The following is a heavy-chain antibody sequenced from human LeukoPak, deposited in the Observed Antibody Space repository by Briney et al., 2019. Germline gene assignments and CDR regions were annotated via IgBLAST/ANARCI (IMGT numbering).Heavy chain of an antibody. V-gene: IGHV3-23*01. Sequence: GESLRLSCAASGFTFSRDWMHWVRQAPGKGLEWVSLIASSGLNTYYADSVRGRFTISRDNSKNTLSLRMNSLRVEDTAIYYCARDIELSTWGLGTLVTVSS. CDR2: IASSGLNT. J-gene: IGHJ3*01. D-gene: IGHD5-12*01. CDR1: GFTFSRDW. CDR3: ARDIELST.